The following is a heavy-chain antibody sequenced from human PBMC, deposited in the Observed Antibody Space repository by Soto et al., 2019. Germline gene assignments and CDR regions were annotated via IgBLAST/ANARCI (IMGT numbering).Heavy chain of an antibody. Sequence: GGSLRLSCAASGFTFSSYAMSWVRQAPGKGLEWVSAISGSGGSTYYADSVKGRFTISRDNSKDTLYLQMNSLRAEDTAVYYCAKFGDSYNWFDPWGQGTLVTVSS. CDR1: GFTFSSYA. CDR2: ISGSGGST. J-gene: IGHJ5*02. D-gene: IGHD4-17*01. CDR3: AKFGDSYNWFDP. V-gene: IGHV3-23*01.